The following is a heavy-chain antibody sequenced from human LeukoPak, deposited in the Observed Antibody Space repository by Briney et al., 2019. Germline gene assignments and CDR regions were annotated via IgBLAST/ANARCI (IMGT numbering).Heavy chain of an antibody. CDR1: GFTFSSYG. D-gene: IGHD6-19*01. Sequence: SGGSLRLSCAASGFTFSSYGMHWVRQAPGKGLEWVAVIWYDGSNKYYADSVKGRFTISRDNSKNTLYLQMNRLRAEDTAVYYCARDRTYSSGWEYFDYWGQGTLVTVSS. CDR3: ARDRTYSSGWEYFDY. CDR2: IWYDGSNK. V-gene: IGHV3-33*01. J-gene: IGHJ4*02.